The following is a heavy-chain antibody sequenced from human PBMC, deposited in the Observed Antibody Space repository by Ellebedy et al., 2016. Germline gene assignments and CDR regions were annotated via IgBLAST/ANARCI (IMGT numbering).Heavy chain of an antibody. V-gene: IGHV3-53*01. D-gene: IGHD3/OR15-3a*01. J-gene: IGHJ2*01. CDR2: IYKGGST. Sequence: GGSLRLSCAASGFIVTSDHMVWVRQAPGKGLEYVSVIYKGGSTNYADSVKGRFTVSRDTSKNIVYLRIDSLTAEDTAVYYCARVRDLEAFDLWGRGTLVTVS. CDR3: ARVRDLEAFDL. CDR1: GFIVTSDH.